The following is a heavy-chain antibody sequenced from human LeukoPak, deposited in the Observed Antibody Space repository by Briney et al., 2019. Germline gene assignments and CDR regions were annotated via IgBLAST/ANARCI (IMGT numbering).Heavy chain of an antibody. J-gene: IGHJ4*02. CDR3: TTETFGARDS. D-gene: IGHD3-10*01. Sequence: PGGSLRLSCAASGYTFSRYWMHWVRQGPGKGLVWVSRINEDGSSTSYAESVRGRFTISRDNAKNTLYLQMNSLRAEDAAVYYCTTETFGARDSWGQGTLVTVSS. CDR1: GYTFSRYW. CDR2: INEDGSST. V-gene: IGHV3-74*01.